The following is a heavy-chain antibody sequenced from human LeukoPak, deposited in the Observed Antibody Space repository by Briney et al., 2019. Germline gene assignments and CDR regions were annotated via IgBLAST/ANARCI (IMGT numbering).Heavy chain of an antibody. CDR3: ASSRDVNGWLNEFNA. J-gene: IGHJ5*02. Sequence: SETLSLTCTVSGDSISSSTYYWGWIRQPPGKGLEWIGSIYFSGSTYYNPSLKSRVTISVDTSKNQFSLKLSSVTAADTAVYYCASSRDVNGWLNEFNAWGQGTLVTVSS. V-gene: IGHV4-39*07. CDR1: GDSISSSTYY. CDR2: IYFSGST. D-gene: IGHD6-19*01.